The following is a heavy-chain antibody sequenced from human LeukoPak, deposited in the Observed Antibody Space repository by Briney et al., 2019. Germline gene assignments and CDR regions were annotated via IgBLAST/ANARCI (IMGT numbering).Heavy chain of an antibody. CDR3: ARPSTSTDAFDI. CDR1: GYTFTNYD. D-gene: IGHD5/OR15-5a*01. CDR2: KNPNSGNS. J-gene: IGHJ3*02. Sequence: GASVKVSCKASGYTFTNYDTNWVRQATGQGLEWMGYKNPNSGNSAYAQKFQGRVTITADESTSTAYMELSSLRSEDTAVYYCARPSTSTDAFDIWGQGTMVTVSS. V-gene: IGHV1-8*01.